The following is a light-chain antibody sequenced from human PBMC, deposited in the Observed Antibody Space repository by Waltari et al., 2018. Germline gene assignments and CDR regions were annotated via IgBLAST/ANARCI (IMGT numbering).Light chain of an antibody. V-gene: IGKV1-33*01. CDR2: GAS. J-gene: IGKJ2*01. Sequence: DIQMTQSPSSLSASVGDRLTITCQASQDISNFLNGYQQKPGKAPKLLIYGASNLETGVPSRFSGSGSGTDFTFTISSLQPEDIATYYCQQYGNLPPYTFGQGTKVEIK. CDR1: QDISNF. CDR3: QQYGNLPPYT.